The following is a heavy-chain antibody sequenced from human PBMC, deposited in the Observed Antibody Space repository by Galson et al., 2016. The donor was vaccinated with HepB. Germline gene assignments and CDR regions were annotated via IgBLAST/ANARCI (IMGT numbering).Heavy chain of an antibody. Sequence: ATLSLTCSVSGGSIHNYYWTWIRQSPGKGLEWIGNIYYSGNTHYNPSLKSRVTISLDTSKNQFSLKLSSVAAADTAVYYCARGSNLSNSGWFTVALDYWGQGTLVTVSS. D-gene: IGHD6-19*01. CDR2: IYYSGNT. J-gene: IGHJ4*02. V-gene: IGHV4-59*01. CDR3: ARGSNLSNSGWFTVALDY. CDR1: GGSIHNYY.